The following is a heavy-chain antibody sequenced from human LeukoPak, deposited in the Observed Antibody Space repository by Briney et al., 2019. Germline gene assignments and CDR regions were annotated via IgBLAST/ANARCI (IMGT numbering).Heavy chain of an antibody. Sequence: SETLSLTCTVSGGSISSYYWSWIRQPRGKGLEWIGYIYYSGSTNYNPSLKSRVTISVDTSKNQFSLKLSSVTAADTAVYYCARESIAVARRYFDYWGQGTLVTVSS. D-gene: IGHD6-19*01. CDR1: GGSISSYY. CDR2: IYYSGST. J-gene: IGHJ4*02. CDR3: ARESIAVARRYFDY. V-gene: IGHV4-59*01.